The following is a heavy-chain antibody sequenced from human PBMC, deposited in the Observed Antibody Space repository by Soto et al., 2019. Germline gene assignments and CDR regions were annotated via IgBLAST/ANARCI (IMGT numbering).Heavy chain of an antibody. CDR3: TRGDAPTVTTINFSDP. J-gene: IGHJ5*02. Sequence: QVQLQESGPGLVRPSGTLSLTCAVSGDSIDSRSWWTWVRQSPGKGLEWIGEVYHSGSANYNPSLKDRVTMSVDKSKNHFSLHQTSVHAADTALYYCTRGDAPTVTTINFSDPWGQGLLVTVSS. D-gene: IGHD4-17*01. V-gene: IGHV4-4*02. CDR1: GDSIDSRSW. CDR2: VYHSGSA.